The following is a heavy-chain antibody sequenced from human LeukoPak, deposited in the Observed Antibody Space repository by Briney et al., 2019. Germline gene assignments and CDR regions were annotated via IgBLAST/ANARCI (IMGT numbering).Heavy chain of an antibody. Sequence: GESLKISCKSSGYSFTSYWIGWVRQMPGKGLEWMGIIYPGDSDTRYSPSFQGQVTISADKSISTAYLQWSSLKASDTAMYYCATPGGYYYGSGSLGYWGQGTLVTVSS. V-gene: IGHV5-51*01. CDR3: ATPGGYYYGSGSLGY. CDR2: IYPGDSDT. D-gene: IGHD3-10*01. J-gene: IGHJ4*02. CDR1: GYSFTSYW.